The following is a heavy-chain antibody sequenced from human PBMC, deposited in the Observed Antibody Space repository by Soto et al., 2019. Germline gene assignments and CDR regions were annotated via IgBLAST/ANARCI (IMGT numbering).Heavy chain of an antibody. CDR1: GDSVSSNSAA. CDR3: ARDKVYYGGKRPVDAFDI. CDR2: TYYRSKWYN. J-gene: IGHJ3*02. D-gene: IGHD4-17*01. V-gene: IGHV6-1*01. Sequence: PSQTLSLTCAISGDSVSSNSAAWNWIRQSPSRGLEWLGRTYYRSKWYNDYAVSVKSRITINPDTSKNQFSLQLNSVTPEDTAVYYCARDKVYYGGKRPVDAFDIWGQGTMVTVSS.